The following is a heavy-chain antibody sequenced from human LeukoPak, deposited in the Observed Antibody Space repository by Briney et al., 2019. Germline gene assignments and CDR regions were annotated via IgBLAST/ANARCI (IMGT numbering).Heavy chain of an antibody. J-gene: IGHJ4*02. V-gene: IGHV3-7*01. Sequence: GGSLRLSCAASGFTFSSYWMSWFRQAPGKGLEWVANIKQDGSETSYVDSVKGRFTISRDNAKNSLFLQMNSLRAGDTAVYYCASSHDSSGNDWGQGTLVTV. CDR1: GFTFSSYW. CDR2: IKQDGSET. D-gene: IGHD3-22*01. CDR3: ASSHDSSGND.